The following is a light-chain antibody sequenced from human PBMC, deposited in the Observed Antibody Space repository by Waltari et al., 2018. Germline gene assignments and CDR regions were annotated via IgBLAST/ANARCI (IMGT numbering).Light chain of an antibody. Sequence: QSALTQPRSVSGSLGQSVTISCTGTGSDIGGYNYVSWYQQHPDKVPKLIIFAVANRPSGVPDRFSGSKSGNTASLTISGLQAEDEADYYCCSYAGSYTFVFGVGTKVSVV. CDR3: CSYAGSYTFV. J-gene: IGLJ1*01. CDR2: AVA. V-gene: IGLV2-11*01. CDR1: GSDIGGYNY.